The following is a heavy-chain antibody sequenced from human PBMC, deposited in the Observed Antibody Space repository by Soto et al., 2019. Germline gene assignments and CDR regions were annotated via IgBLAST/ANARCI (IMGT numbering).Heavy chain of an antibody. CDR2: INPSGGST. CDR1: GYTFTSYY. D-gene: IGHD3-3*01. Sequence: ASVKVSCKASGYTFTSYYMHWVRQAPGQGLEWMGIINPSGGSTSYAQKFQGRVTMTRDTSTSTVYMELSSLRSEDTAVYYCARRRRRVSITIFDCLLRYFGMDVWGQGTTVTVSS. V-gene: IGHV1-46*01. CDR3: ARRRRRVSITIFDCLLRYFGMDV. J-gene: IGHJ6*02.